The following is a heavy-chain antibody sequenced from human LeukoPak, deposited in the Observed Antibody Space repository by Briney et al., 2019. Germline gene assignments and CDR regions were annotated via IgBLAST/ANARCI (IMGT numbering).Heavy chain of an antibody. V-gene: IGHV4-39*01. CDR2: IYYSGST. CDR1: GGSISSSSYY. CDR3: ARLIPHTWIHPF. Sequence: SETLSLTCTVSGGSISSSSYYWGWIRQPPGKGLEWIGSIYYSGSTYYNPSLKSRVTISVDTSKNQFSLKLSSVTAADTAVYYCARLIPHTWIHPFWGQGTLVTVSS. J-gene: IGHJ4*02. D-gene: IGHD5-18*01.